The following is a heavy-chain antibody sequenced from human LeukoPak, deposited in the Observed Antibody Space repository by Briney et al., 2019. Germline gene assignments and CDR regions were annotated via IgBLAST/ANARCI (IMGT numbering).Heavy chain of an antibody. J-gene: IGHJ5*02. D-gene: IGHD3-3*01. Sequence: ASVTVSFTASGYTFTSYDIYWVRQAPGQGLEWMGWMNPNSGNTGYAQKFQGRVTMTRNTSISTAYMELSSLRSEDTAVYYCARKNSNYDFWSGYSRNWFDPWGQGTLGTVSA. CDR1: GYTFTSYD. CDR2: MNPNSGNT. V-gene: IGHV1-8*01. CDR3: ARKNSNYDFWSGYSRNWFDP.